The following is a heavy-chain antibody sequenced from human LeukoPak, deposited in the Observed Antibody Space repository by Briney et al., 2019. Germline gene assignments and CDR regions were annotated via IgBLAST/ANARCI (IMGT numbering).Heavy chain of an antibody. J-gene: IGHJ4*02. CDR1: GGSISSSYY. CDR3: ARQQLSQLYYFDY. D-gene: IGHD6-13*01. V-gene: IGHV4-61*01. CDR2: IYYSGST. Sequence: PSETLSLTCAVSGGSISSSYYWSWIRQPPGKGLEWIGYIYYSGSTNYNPSLKSRVTISVDTSKNQFSLKLSSVTAADTAVYYCARQQLSQLYYFDYWGQGTLVTVSS.